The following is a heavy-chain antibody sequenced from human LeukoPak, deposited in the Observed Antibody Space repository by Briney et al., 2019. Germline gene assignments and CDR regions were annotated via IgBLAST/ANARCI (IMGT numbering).Heavy chain of an antibody. D-gene: IGHD6-19*01. CDR1: GDSINSRSYY. V-gene: IGHV4-39*07. J-gene: IGHJ4*02. Sequence: SETLSLTCVVSGDSINSRSYYWGWIRQPPGKGLEWIGSIYYSGSTYYNPSLQSRVTISVDTSKNQFSLKLSSVTAADTAVYYCARERYSSGWYLGTQGGWGQGTLVTVSS. CDR2: IYYSGST. CDR3: ARERYSSGWYLGTQGG.